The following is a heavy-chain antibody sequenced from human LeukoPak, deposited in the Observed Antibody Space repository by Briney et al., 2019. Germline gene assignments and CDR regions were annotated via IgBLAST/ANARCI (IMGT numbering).Heavy chain of an antibody. CDR2: ISSSGSTI. Sequence: GGSLRLSCAASGFTFSSYEMTWVRQAPGKGLERVSSISSSGSTIYYADSVKGRFTISRDNAKNSLYLQMNSLRAEDTAVYYCARELYDSSGYYYDAFDIWGQGTMVTVSS. CDR3: ARELYDSSGYYYDAFDI. CDR1: GFTFSSYE. V-gene: IGHV3-48*03. J-gene: IGHJ3*02. D-gene: IGHD3-22*01.